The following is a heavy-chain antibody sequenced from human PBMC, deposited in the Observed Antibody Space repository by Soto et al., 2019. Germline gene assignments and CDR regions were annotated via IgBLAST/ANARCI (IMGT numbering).Heavy chain of an antibody. CDR2: IYYSGIT. CDR3: VCVGRADYRIKGWIKGSEV. CDR1: AFSMSGYE. Sequence: PSARPSPRTTFFAFSMSGYEWRFILQPPGKVLDWIGYIYYSGITNYNPYLKSRVTISVDTYKNKLSLKMSSVTAADTAVYYCVCVGRADYRIKGWIKGSEVRRKGT. D-gene: IGHD4-4*01. J-gene: IGHJ6*01. V-gene: IGHV4-59*01.